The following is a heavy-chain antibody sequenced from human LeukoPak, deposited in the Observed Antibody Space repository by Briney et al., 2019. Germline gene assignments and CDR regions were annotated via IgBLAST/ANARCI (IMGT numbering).Heavy chain of an antibody. CDR1: GFSFSDNY. D-gene: IGHD1-1*01. Sequence: GGSLRLSCAASGFSFSDNYMTWVRQAPEKGLEWLSYISGNGGVIQYADSVKGRFTISRDNAKKLLYLQMDSLRVEDTAIYYCARDPRTVRIWGQGTLVTVSS. CDR3: ARDPRTVRI. J-gene: IGHJ4*02. V-gene: IGHV3-11*04. CDR2: ISGNGGVI.